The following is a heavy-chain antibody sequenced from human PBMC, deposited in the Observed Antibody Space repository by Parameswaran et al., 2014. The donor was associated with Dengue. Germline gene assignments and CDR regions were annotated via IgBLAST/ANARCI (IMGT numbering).Heavy chain of an antibody. J-gene: IGHJ6*02. Sequence: RWIRQPPGKGLEWVANIKQDGGEKYYVDSVKGRFTISRDNAKNSLYLQMNSLRAEDTAVYYCARDSTMIVVVITESYYGMDVWGQGTTVTVSS. CDR3: ARDSTMIVVVITESYYGMDV. V-gene: IGHV3-7*03. CDR2: IKQDGGEK. D-gene: IGHD3-22*01.